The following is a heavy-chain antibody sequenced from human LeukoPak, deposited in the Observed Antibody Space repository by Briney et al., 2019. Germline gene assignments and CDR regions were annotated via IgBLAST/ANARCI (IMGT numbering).Heavy chain of an antibody. J-gene: IGHJ4*02. D-gene: IGHD2-2*01. Sequence: ASVKLSCRVSGFTLTDYYIHWVRQAPGQGLEWMGWINPNSGTTNFAQKFQGRVTMTRDTSISTAYMELSRLISDDTAVYYCARTTGGYCTSTSCLFEYWGQGTLVTVSS. V-gene: IGHV1-2*02. CDR3: ARTTGGYCTSTSCLFEY. CDR1: GFTLTDYY. CDR2: INPNSGTT.